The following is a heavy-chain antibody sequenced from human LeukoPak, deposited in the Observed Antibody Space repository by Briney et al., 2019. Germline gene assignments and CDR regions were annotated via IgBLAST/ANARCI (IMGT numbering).Heavy chain of an antibody. CDR3: ARRRGTAQAFDY. CDR1: GGSISSSSYY. J-gene: IGHJ4*02. D-gene: IGHD6-13*01. Sequence: SETLSLTCTVSGGSISSSSYYWGWIRQPPGKGLEWIGSIYYRVTSDYNPSLKSRVTMSVDMSTRQISLKLSSVTAADTAVYYCARRRGTAQAFDYWGQGTLVTVSS. CDR2: IYYRVTS. V-gene: IGHV4-39*07.